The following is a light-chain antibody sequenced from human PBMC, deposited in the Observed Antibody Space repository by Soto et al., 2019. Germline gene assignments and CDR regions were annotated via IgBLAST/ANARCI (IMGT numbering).Light chain of an antibody. Sequence: EIVLTQSPGTLSLSPGERATLSCRASQSISSSYLAWYQQKPGQAPRLLTHGASNRATGIPDRFSGSGSGTDFTLTISRLEPEDFAVYYCQQSYSTTITFGQGTRLEIK. CDR2: GAS. CDR1: QSISSSY. V-gene: IGKV3-20*01. CDR3: QQSYSTTIT. J-gene: IGKJ5*01.